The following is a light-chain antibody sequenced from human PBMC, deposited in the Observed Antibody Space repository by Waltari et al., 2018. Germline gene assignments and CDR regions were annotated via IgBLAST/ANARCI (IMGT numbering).Light chain of an antibody. J-gene: IGKJ3*01. Sequence: EIVLPQSPGTLSSAPGERATLSCRASQSVSSNFLAWYQQKPGQAPRLLIYGATSRATGIPDRFSGSGSGTDFTLTISRLEPEDCAVYYCQQYGSSPGIAFGPGTKLDIK. CDR3: QQYGSSPGIA. V-gene: IGKV3-20*01. CDR1: QSVSSNF. CDR2: GAT.